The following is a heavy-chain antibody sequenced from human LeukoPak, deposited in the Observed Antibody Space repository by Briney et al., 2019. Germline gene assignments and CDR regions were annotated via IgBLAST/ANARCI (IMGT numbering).Heavy chain of an antibody. CDR2: ISSSSDYI. Sequence: PGGSLRLSCAASEFTFSSYNMNWVRQAPGKGLEWVSSISSSSDYIYYADSVKGRFTISRDDAKNLLYLDMNSLRAEDTAVYYCARGHTVVTRHFDFWGQGTLVTVSS. CDR1: EFTFSSYN. J-gene: IGHJ4*02. D-gene: IGHD2-21*02. V-gene: IGHV3-21*01. CDR3: ARGHTVVTRHFDF.